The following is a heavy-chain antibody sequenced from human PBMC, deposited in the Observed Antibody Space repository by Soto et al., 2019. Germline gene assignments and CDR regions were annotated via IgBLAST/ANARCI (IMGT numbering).Heavy chain of an antibody. D-gene: IGHD6-13*01. Sequence: PETLCLTCTVSGGFISSYYWSWILQPPGKGLEWIGYIYYSGSTNYNPSLKSRVTISVDTSKNQFSLKLSSVTAADTAVYYCARDKSPVGRRSRWAHNWFDPWGQGTLVTVS. CDR1: GGFISSYY. J-gene: IGHJ5*02. CDR3: ARDKSPVGRRSRWAHNWFDP. V-gene: IGHV4-59*01. CDR2: IYYSGST.